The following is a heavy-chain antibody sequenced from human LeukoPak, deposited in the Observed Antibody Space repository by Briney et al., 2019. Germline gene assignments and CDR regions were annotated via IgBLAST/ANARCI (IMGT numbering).Heavy chain of an antibody. D-gene: IGHD1-26*01. J-gene: IGHJ4*02. Sequence: PGGSLRLSCSASGFSFSPYPMNWVRQAPGKGLEWVSAISGSGSTYYADSVKGRFTISRDNFKNTLYLQMNSLRAEDTAVYYCAKDIPISGSYFHWGQGTLVTVSS. CDR1: GFSFSPYP. CDR3: AKDIPISGSYFH. V-gene: IGHV3-23*01. CDR2: ISGSGST.